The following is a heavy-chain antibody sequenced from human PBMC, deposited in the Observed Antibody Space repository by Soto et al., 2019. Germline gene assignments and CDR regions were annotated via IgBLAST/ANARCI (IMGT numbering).Heavy chain of an antibody. J-gene: IGHJ5*02. CDR1: GGSSSSYY. CDR2: IYYSGST. CDR3: ARQSCSSTSCYSWVSWFDP. D-gene: IGHD2-2*01. Sequence: QVQLQESGPGLVKPSETLSLTCTVSGGSSSSYYWSWIRQPPGKGLEWVGHIYYSGSTNYNPSLKSRVTISVDTSKNQFSLKLSSVTAADTAVYYCARQSCSSTSCYSWVSWFDPWGQGTLVTVSS. V-gene: IGHV4-59*08.